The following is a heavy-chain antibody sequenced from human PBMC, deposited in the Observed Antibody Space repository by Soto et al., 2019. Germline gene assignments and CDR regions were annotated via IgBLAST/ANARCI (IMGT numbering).Heavy chain of an antibody. CDR1: GGSISSYY. Sequence: SETLSLTCTVSGGSISSYYWSWIRQPPGEGLEWIGYIYYSGSTNYNPSLKSRVTISVDTSKNHFSLNLNSVTAADTAVYYCARPHYGGYAFDNWGQGTPVTVSS. CDR2: IYYSGST. D-gene: IGHD4-17*01. J-gene: IGHJ5*02. CDR3: ARPHYGGYAFDN. V-gene: IGHV4-59*12.